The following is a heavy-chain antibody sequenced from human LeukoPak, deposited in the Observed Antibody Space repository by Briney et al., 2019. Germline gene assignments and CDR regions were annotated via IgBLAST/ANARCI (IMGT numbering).Heavy chain of an antibody. CDR2: ISSGGSTK. V-gene: IGHV3-48*03. D-gene: IGHD3-16*01. J-gene: IGHJ4*02. CDR1: GASVRSHY. Sequence: LSLTCTVSGASVRSHYWSWFRQTPGKGLEWVSYISSGGSTKYYADSVKGRFTISRDNAKNSLYLQMNSLRAEDTAVYYCAREWGNIDYWGQGTLVTVSS. CDR3: AREWGNIDY.